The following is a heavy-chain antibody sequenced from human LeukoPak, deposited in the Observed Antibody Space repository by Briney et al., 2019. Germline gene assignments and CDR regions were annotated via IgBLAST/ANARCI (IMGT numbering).Heavy chain of an antibody. Sequence: IGEINHSGSTNYNPSLKSRVTISVDTSKNQFSLNLSSVTAADTAVYYCARRYRSSWYGMDVWGQGTTVTVSS. CDR3: ARRYRSSWYGMDV. J-gene: IGHJ6*02. D-gene: IGHD6-13*01. CDR2: INHSGST. V-gene: IGHV4-34*01.